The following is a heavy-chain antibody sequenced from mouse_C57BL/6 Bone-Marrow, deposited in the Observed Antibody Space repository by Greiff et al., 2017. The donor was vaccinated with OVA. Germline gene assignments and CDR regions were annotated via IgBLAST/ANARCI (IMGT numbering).Heavy chain of an antibody. J-gene: IGHJ3*01. CDR1: GYTFTSYT. CDR3: ARAIYYDYDGAWFAY. D-gene: IGHD2-4*01. V-gene: IGHV1-4*01. Sequence: QVQLKQSGAELARPGASVKMSCKASGYTFTSYTMHWVKQRPGQGLEWIGYINPSSGYTKYNQKFKDKATLTADKSSSTAYMQLSSLTSEDSAVYYCARAIYYDYDGAWFAYWGQGTLVTVSA. CDR2: INPSSGYT.